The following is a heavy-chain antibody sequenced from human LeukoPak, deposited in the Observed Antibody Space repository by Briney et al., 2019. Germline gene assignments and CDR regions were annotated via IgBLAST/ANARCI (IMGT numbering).Heavy chain of an antibody. CDR1: GGSISGYY. CDR2: IYYSGRT. CDR3: ARGRVGGDTPDYFDY. V-gene: IGHV4-59*01. Sequence: SETLSLTCTVSGGSISGYYWSWIRQPPGKGLEWIGYIYYSGRTKYNPSLKSRVTISVDTSKNQFSLKLSSVTAADTTVYYCARGRVGGDTPDYFDYWGQGTLVTVSS. J-gene: IGHJ4*02. D-gene: IGHD3-10*01.